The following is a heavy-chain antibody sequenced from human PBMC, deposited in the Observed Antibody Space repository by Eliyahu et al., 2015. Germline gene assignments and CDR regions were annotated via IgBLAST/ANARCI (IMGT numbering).Heavy chain of an antibody. CDR1: GFXFXSYX. J-gene: IGHJ6*02. Sequence: EVQLVESGGGLVQPGGSLRLSXAAXGFXFXSYXXXWVRQATGKGLEWVSAIGTAGDPYYPGSVKGRFTISRENAKNSLYLQMNSLRAGDTAVYYCASLLRFLEWLFPPPHYYYGMDVWGQGTTVTVSS. V-gene: IGHV3-13*05. CDR2: IGTAGDP. CDR3: ASLLRFLEWLFPPPHYYYGMDV. D-gene: IGHD3-3*01.